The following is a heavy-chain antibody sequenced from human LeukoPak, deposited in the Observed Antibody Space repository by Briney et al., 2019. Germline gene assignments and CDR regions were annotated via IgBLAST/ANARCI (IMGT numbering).Heavy chain of an antibody. CDR3: ARLRDGDYGGYFDY. Sequence: SETLSLTCTVSGGSISSYYWSWIRQSPGKGLEWIGHISHSRSTKCSSSLKSRAIISSDTSKNQFSLKLSSVTAADTALYYCARLRDGDYGGYFDYWGQGTLVTASS. CDR1: GGSISSYY. CDR2: ISHSRST. V-gene: IGHV4-59*08. J-gene: IGHJ4*02. D-gene: IGHD4-23*01.